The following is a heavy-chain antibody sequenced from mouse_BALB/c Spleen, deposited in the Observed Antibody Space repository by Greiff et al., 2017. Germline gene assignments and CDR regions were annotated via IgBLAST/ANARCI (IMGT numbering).Heavy chain of an antibody. V-gene: IGHV1-14*01. D-gene: IGHD2-14*01. CDR1: GYTFTSYV. CDR3: ARSLTMRYDGGYAMDY. CDR2: INPYNDGT. Sequence: VQLKQSGPELVKPGASVKMSCKASGYTFTSYVMHWVKQKPGQGLEWIGYINPYNDGTKYNEKFKGKATLTSDKSSSTAYMELSSLTSEDSAVYYCARSLTMRYDGGYAMDYWGQGTSVTVSS. J-gene: IGHJ4*01.